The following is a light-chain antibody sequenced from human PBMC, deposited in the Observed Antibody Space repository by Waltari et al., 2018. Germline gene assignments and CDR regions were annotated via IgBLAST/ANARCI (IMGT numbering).Light chain of an antibody. V-gene: IGLV1-44*01. CDR2: SNY. CDR3: AAWDDNLNGQV. Sequence: QSVLTPPPPASGTPGQRVTISCHRGPSNGGSTSVHWYQQVPRTAPKLLIYSNYHRPPGVPERFSASKSGTSASLAISGLQSDDEADYYCAAWDDNLNGQVFGGGTKLTVL. J-gene: IGLJ3*02. CDR1: PSNGGSTS.